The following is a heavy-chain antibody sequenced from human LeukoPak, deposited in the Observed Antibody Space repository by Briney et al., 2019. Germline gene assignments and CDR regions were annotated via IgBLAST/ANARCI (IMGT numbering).Heavy chain of an antibody. Sequence: SETLSLTCTVSGDAITGSSYYWSWIRQPPGKGLEWIGYIYYSGSTSYNPSLKSRVTISVDTSKNQFSLKLSSVTAADTAVYYCARPLTGATLIFDYWGQGTLVTVSS. J-gene: IGHJ4*02. CDR2: IYYSGST. CDR3: ARPLTGATLIFDY. D-gene: IGHD1-7*01. CDR1: GDAITGSSYY. V-gene: IGHV4-61*01.